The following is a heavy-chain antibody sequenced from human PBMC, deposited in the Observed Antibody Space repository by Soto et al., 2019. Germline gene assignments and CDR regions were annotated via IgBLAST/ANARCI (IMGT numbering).Heavy chain of an antibody. D-gene: IGHD6-19*01. CDR2: ISNNGGST. V-gene: IGHV3-64D*06. CDR3: AVVAGSYFFAC. J-gene: IGHJ4*02. Sequence: EVQLVESGGGLVQSGGSLRLSCSASGFTFSSYGMHWVRQAPGKGLEYVSAISNNGGSTSYADSVRGRFTISRDNSKNTVYLQMSSLTSEDTALYYCAVVAGSYFFACWGQGTLVTVSS. CDR1: GFTFSSYG.